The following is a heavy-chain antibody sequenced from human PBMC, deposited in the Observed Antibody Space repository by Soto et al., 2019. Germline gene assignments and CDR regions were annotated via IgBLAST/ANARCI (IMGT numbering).Heavy chain of an antibody. CDR3: ANWGNYDFWAGYSPGLYYGMDV. CDR1: GYSFTNYW. J-gene: IGHJ6*02. Sequence: LGESLKISCKGSGYSFTNYWIGWVRQVPGKGLEWMGLIYPVDSDTRYSPSFQGHVTISADKSISTAYLQWSSLKASDTAVYYCANWGNYDFWAGYSPGLYYGMDVWGQGTTVTVSS. V-gene: IGHV5-51*01. D-gene: IGHD3-3*01. CDR2: IYPVDSDT.